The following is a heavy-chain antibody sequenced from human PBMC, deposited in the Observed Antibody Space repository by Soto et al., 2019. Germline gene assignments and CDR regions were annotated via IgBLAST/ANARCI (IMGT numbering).Heavy chain of an antibody. CDR3: ARVGHAYGSGSVHFDY. CDR1: GGTFSSYA. D-gene: IGHD3-10*01. CDR2: IIPIFGTA. Sequence: GASVKVSCKASGGTFSSYAISWVRQAPGQGLEWMGGIIPIFGTANYAQKFQGRVTITADESTSTAYMELSSLRSEDTAVYYCARVGHAYGSGSVHFDYWGQGTLVTVSS. J-gene: IGHJ4*02. V-gene: IGHV1-69*13.